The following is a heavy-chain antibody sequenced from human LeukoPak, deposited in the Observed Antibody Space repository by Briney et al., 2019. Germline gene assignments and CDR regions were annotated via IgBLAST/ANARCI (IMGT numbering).Heavy chain of an antibody. J-gene: IGHJ4*02. CDR1: GGSISSGGYY. V-gene: IGHV4-31*03. Sequence: PSQTLSLTCTVSGGSISSGGYYWSWIRQHPGKGLEWIGYIYYSGSTYYNPSLKSRVTISVDTSKNQSSLKLSSVTAADTAVYYCARVRRAGYAFLDYWGQGTLVTVSS. D-gene: IGHD3-3*01. CDR2: IYYSGST. CDR3: ARVRRAGYAFLDY.